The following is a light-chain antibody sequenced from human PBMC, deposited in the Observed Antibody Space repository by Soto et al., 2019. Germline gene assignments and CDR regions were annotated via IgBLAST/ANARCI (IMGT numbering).Light chain of an antibody. V-gene: IGKV3-20*01. Sequence: EIGLTQSPGTLSLSPGERATFSCRASQSVSSSYLAWYQQKPGQAPRLLIYGASSRATGIPDRFSGSGSGTDFTLTISRLEPEDFAVYYCHQYGSSPYTFGQGTKLEIK. CDR3: HQYGSSPYT. CDR1: QSVSSSY. CDR2: GAS. J-gene: IGKJ2*01.